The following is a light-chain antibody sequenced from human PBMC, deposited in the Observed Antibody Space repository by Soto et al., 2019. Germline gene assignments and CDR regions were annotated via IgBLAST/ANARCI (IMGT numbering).Light chain of an antibody. V-gene: IGKV1-12*01. CDR3: QQSYSTPRT. CDR2: TGS. Sequence: IQMTHSPSYVSASFGYRFTITCRASQGIKNWLAWYQQKPGKAPNLLIYTGSSLQSGVPSRFSGSGSGTDFTLTISSLQPEDFATYYCQQSYSTPRTFGQGTRLEIK. CDR1: QGIKNW. J-gene: IGKJ5*01.